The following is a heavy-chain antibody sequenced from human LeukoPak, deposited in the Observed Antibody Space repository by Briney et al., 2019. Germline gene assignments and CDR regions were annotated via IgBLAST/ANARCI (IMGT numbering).Heavy chain of an antibody. J-gene: IGHJ4*02. V-gene: IGHV3-49*03. D-gene: IGHD4-23*01. CDR2: IRAKTYGGTT. Sequence: PGGSLRLSCTASGFTFGDYAMSWFRQAPGKGLEWVGFIRAKTYGGTTQYAASVKDRFTISRDDSKSIAYLQMNSLKTEDTAVYYCARAEYGGNAGGFWGQGNLVTVSS. CDR3: ARAEYGGNAGGF. CDR1: GFTFGDYA.